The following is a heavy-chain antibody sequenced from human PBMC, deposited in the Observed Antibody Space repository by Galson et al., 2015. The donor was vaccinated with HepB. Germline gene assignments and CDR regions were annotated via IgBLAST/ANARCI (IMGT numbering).Heavy chain of an antibody. D-gene: IGHD5-12*01. V-gene: IGHV3-30*18. Sequence: SLRLSCAASGFIFSSYGFHWVRQAPGKGLEWLAVISYDGSYKYYADSVKGRFTISRDNSNNTVHMQMNSLRTEDTAVYYCAKAPYSGYDSGFHYWGQGTLVTVSS. CDR3: AKAPYSGYDSGFHY. CDR2: ISYDGSYK. J-gene: IGHJ4*02. CDR1: GFIFSSYG.